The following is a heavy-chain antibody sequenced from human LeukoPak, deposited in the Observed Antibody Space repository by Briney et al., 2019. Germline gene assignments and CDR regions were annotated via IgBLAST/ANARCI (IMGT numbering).Heavy chain of an antibody. CDR2: IYTSGST. J-gene: IGHJ5*02. CDR3: ARGLTYDFWSGYYGGGYNYNWFDP. Sequence: SETLSLTCTVSGGSISSYYWSWIRQPAGKGLEWIGRIYTSGSTNYNPSLKSRVTMSVDTSKNQFSLKLSSVTAADTAVYYCARGLTYDFWSGYYGGGYNYNWFDPWGQGTLVTVSS. CDR1: GGSISSYY. D-gene: IGHD3-3*01. V-gene: IGHV4-4*07.